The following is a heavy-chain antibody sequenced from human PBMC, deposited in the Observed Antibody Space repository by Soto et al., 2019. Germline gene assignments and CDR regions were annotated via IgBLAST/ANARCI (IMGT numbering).Heavy chain of an antibody. CDR3: ARDIMKGRFDP. J-gene: IGHJ5*02. D-gene: IGHD3-16*01. CDR1: GFTFSTSW. Sequence: EVQLVESGGGLVQPGGSLRLSCAASGFTFSTSWMHWVRQAPGKGLVWVSRIESDGRGTTYADSVKGRFTISRDNAKNTLYLQINNLRAEDTAVYYCARDIMKGRFDPWVQGTLVTVSS. CDR2: IESDGRGT. V-gene: IGHV3-74*01.